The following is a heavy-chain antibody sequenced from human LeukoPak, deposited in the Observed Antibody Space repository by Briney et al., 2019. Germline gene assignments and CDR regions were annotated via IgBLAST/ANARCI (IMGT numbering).Heavy chain of an antibody. Sequence: ASVKVSCKASGYTLTSYYMHWVRQAPGQGLEWMGIINPGNGFTSYAQKFQDRVTMTRDTSTSTVYMELSSLRSEDTAVYFCTRTDTDYGDYGSAFDIWGQGPMVTFSS. V-gene: IGHV1-46*01. CDR1: GYTLTSYY. J-gene: IGHJ3*02. D-gene: IGHD4-17*01. CDR3: TRTDTDYGDYGSAFDI. CDR2: INPGNGFT.